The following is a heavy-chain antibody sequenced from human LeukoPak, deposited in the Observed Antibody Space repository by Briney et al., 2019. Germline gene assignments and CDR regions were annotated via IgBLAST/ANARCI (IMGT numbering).Heavy chain of an antibody. CDR2: VSYTGRT. CDR1: GGSLSSNY. D-gene: IGHD3-22*01. V-gene: IGHV4-59*01. CDR3: ARLLHYDNSGAPDIFDI. Sequence: SETLSLTCSVSGGSLSSNYWTWIRQSPGKGLDYIGHVSYTGRTRYNASRHRRLTISLDTSNNHFSLQLTSVSAADTAVYYCARLLHYDNSGAPDIFDIWGQGTMVTVSS. J-gene: IGHJ3*02.